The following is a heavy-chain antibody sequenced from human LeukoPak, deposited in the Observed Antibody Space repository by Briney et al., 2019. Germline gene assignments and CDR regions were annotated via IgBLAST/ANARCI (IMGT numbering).Heavy chain of an antibody. J-gene: IGHJ4*02. V-gene: IGHV5-51*07. CDR3: ARQGSYENSAYAFDY. CDR2: IYPGNADA. Sequence: ICVLHQMPGKGLDWMGIIYPGNADATYSPSFQGQVTISADKSNTTVYLQWSSLKASATAMYYCARQGSYENSAYAFDYWGQGTLVTVSS. D-gene: IGHD3-22*01.